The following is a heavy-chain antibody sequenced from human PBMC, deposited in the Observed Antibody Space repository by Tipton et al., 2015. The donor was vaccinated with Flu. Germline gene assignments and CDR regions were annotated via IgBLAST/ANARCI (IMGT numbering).Heavy chain of an antibody. D-gene: IGHD6-13*01. J-gene: IGHJ6*02. Sequence: TLSLTCTVSGGSISNYYWSWIRQSPGKGLEWVGYIYYSGSTNYNPSLKSRVTISVDTSKNQFSLKLSSVTAADTAVYYCARDSAAHYGMDVWGQGTTVTVSS. CDR3: ARDSAAHYGMDV. CDR2: IYYSGST. V-gene: IGHV4-59*08. CDR1: GGSISNYY.